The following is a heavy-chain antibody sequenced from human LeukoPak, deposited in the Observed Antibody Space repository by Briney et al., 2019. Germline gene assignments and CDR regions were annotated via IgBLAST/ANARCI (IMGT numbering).Heavy chain of an antibody. CDR2: INPYSGDT. V-gene: IGHV1-2*02. CDR1: GYTFTGYH. D-gene: IGHD6-13*01. CDR3: ARDQGSLTRSWYTGY. Sequence: GASVRVSCKASGYTFTGYHIHWGRQAPGQGLEWMGRINPYSGDTNFAQKFQGRVTMTRDTSTTTAYIDLSSLTPDDTAVYFCARDQGSLTRSWYTGYWGQGTQVTVSS. J-gene: IGHJ4*02.